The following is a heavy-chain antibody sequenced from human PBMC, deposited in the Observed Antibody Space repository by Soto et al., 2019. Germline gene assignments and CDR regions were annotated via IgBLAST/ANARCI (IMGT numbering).Heavy chain of an antibody. CDR2: INTNGVNT. D-gene: IGHD6-19*01. CDR1: GFTFSGYS. Sequence: EVPLVESGGGLVQPGGSLRLSCAASGFTFSGYSMFWVRQAPGKGLEYVSAINTNGVNTFYAKSVKGRFTISRDNSKNTMYPQMGSLRAEDMAVYYCARGRVEDSSGWATYFDYWGQGTLVTVSS. CDR3: ARGRVEDSSGWATYFDY. V-gene: IGHV3-64*01. J-gene: IGHJ4*02.